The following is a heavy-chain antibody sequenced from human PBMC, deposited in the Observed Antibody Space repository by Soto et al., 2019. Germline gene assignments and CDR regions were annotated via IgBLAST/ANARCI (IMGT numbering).Heavy chain of an antibody. J-gene: IGHJ5*02. Sequence: QVQLVQSGAEVKKPGSSVKVSCKASGGTFSSYAISWVRQAPGQGLEWMGGIIPIFGTANYAQKFQGRVTITADESTSTAYMELSSLRSEDTAVYYCASSDIDTYYYDMGLGWFDPWGQGTLVTVSS. CDR1: GGTFSSYA. D-gene: IGHD3-22*01. CDR2: IIPIFGTA. CDR3: ASSDIDTYYYDMGLGWFDP. V-gene: IGHV1-69*12.